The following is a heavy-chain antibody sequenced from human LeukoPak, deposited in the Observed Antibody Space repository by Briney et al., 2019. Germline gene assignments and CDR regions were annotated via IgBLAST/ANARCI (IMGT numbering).Heavy chain of an antibody. CDR1: GFTFSSYG. V-gene: IGHV3-30*18. D-gene: IGHD3-22*01. J-gene: IGHJ1*01. CDR3: AKDPRSGYYSSEFQH. Sequence: GGSLRLSCAASGFTFSSYGMHGVRQAPGKGVEWVAVISDDGSIKYYADSVKGRFTISRDNSKTTLYLKMNSLRAEDTAVYYCAKDPRSGYYSSEFQHWGQGTLVTVSS. CDR2: ISDDGSIK.